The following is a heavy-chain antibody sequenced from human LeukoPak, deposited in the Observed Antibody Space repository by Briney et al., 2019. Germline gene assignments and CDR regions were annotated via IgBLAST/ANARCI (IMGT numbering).Heavy chain of an antibody. D-gene: IGHD3-22*01. CDR3: ARLTTDDYYDSSGYYDY. CDR1: GGTFSSYA. V-gene: IGHV1-69*13. Sequence: ASVKVSCKASGGTFSSYAISWVRQAPGQGLEWMGGIIPIFGTANYAQKFQGRVTITADESTSTAYMELSSLRSEDTAVYYCARLTTDDYYDSSGYYDYWGQGTLVTVSS. CDR2: IIPIFGTA. J-gene: IGHJ4*02.